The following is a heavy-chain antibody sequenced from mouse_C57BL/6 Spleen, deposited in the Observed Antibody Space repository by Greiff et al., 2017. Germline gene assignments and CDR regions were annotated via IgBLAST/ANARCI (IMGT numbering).Heavy chain of an antibody. CDR3: TRGIQLGRVYFDV. D-gene: IGHD4-1*02. CDR2: IDPETGGT. V-gene: IGHV1-15*01. J-gene: IGHJ1*03. CDR1: GYTFTDYE. Sequence: QVQLQQSGAELVRPGASVTLSCKASGYTFTDYEMHWVQQTPVHGLEWIGAIDPETGGTAYNQKFKGKAILTADKSSSTAYMELRSLTSEDSAVYYCTRGIQLGRVYFDVWGTGTTVTVSS.